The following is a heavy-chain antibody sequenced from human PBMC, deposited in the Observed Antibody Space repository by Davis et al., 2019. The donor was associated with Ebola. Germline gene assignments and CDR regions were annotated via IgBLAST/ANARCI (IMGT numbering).Heavy chain of an antibody. V-gene: IGHV3-53*04. CDR2: IYSGGNS. CDR1: GFTVTNNY. D-gene: IGHD6-19*01. CDR3: ASTTLTIAVAGRGNVGAFDI. J-gene: IGHJ3*02. Sequence: PGGSLRLSCAASGFTVTNNYINWVRQAPGKGLEWVSVIYSGGNSYHADSVKGRFTISSHNSKNTVYLQMYSLRPEDTAVYFCASTTLTIAVAGRGNVGAFDIWGQGTMVTVSS.